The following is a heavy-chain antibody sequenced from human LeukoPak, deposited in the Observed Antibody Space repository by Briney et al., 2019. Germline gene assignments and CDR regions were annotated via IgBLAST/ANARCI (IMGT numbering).Heavy chain of an antibody. CDR2: IIPIFGTA. J-gene: IGHJ5*02. Sequence: SVKVSCRASGGTFSSYAISWVRQAPGQGLEWMGGIIPIFGTANYAQKFQGRVTITADESTSTAYMELSSLRSEDTAVYYCAREYGSGSYSYNWFDPWGQGTLVTVSS. D-gene: IGHD3-10*01. V-gene: IGHV1-69*13. CDR3: AREYGSGSYSYNWFDP. CDR1: GGTFSSYA.